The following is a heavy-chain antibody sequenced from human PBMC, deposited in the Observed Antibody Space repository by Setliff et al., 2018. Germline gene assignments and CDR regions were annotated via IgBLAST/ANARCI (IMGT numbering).Heavy chain of an antibody. Sequence: PGESLKISCAASGFTFSSHWMHWVRQVPGKGLAWVSQINPDATTTYYADSVKSRFTISRDNAKTTLYLQMNSLRVEDTAVYFCARDPRDGSSSPMADNWGQGTLVTVSS. D-gene: IGHD3-10*01. CDR1: GFTFSSHW. V-gene: IGHV3-74*01. CDR2: INPDATTT. J-gene: IGHJ4*02. CDR3: ARDPRDGSSSPMADN.